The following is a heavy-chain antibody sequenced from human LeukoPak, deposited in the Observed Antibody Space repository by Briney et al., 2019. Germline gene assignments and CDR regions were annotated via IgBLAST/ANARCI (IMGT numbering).Heavy chain of an antibody. D-gene: IGHD6-13*01. CDR1: GGSISSYY. J-gene: IGHJ4*02. V-gene: IGHV4-59*12. Sequence: SETLSLTCTVSGGSISSYYWSWIRQPPGKGLEWIGYIYYSGSTNYNPSLKSRVTISVDRSKNQFSLKLSSVTAADTAVYYCARRVAAAGYFDYWGQGTLVTVSS. CDR2: IYYSGST. CDR3: ARRVAAAGYFDY.